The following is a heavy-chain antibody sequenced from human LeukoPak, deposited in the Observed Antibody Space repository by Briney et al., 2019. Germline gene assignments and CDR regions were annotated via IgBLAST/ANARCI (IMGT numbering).Heavy chain of an antibody. Sequence: SETLSLTCTVSGGSISSYQWTWIRQPPGKGLEWIGYIYTSGGTNYNPSLKRRVTISVDTSKNQLSLKMSSVTAADTAVYFCARHDILYNYYIDVWGKGTTVTVSS. CDR3: ARHDILYNYYIDV. CDR2: IYTSGGT. V-gene: IGHV4-4*09. CDR1: GGSISSYQ. J-gene: IGHJ6*03. D-gene: IGHD2-15*01.